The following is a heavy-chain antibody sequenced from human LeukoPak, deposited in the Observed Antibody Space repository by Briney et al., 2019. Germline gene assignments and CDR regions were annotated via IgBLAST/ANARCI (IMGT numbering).Heavy chain of an antibody. D-gene: IGHD3-3*01. J-gene: IGHJ6*02. CDR3: ARGPGARLRFLEWLLDMDV. V-gene: IGHV1-8*01. Sequence: ASVKVSCKASGYTFTSYDINWVRQATGQGLEWMGWMNPNSGNTGYAQKFQGRVTMTRNTSISTAYMELSSLRSEDTAVYYCARGPGARLRFLEWLLDMDVWGQGTTVTVSS. CDR2: MNPNSGNT. CDR1: GYTFTSYD.